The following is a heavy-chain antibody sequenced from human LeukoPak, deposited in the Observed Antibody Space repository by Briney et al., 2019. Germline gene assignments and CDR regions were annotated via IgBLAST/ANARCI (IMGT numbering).Heavy chain of an antibody. CDR3: ARDLGTGTPFSPNWFDP. D-gene: IGHD1-7*01. V-gene: IGHV3-20*04. CDR2: INWNGGST. J-gene: IGHJ5*02. CDR1: GFTFDDYG. Sequence: GGSLRLSCAASGFTFDDYGMSWVRQAPGKGLEWVSGINWNGGSTGYADSVKGRSTISRDNAKNSLYLQMNSLRAEDTALYYCARDLGTGTPFSPNWFDPWGQGTLVTVSS.